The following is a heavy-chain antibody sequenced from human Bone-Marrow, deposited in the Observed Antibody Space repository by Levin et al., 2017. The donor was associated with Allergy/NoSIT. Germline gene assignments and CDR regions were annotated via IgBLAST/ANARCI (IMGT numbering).Heavy chain of an antibody. CDR3: ARDTYSSSSGIYNYYLDV. Sequence: PGESLKISCAASGFTFSNHGMHWVRQAPGKGLEWVAVIWFDGSNKFYADSVKGRFTISRDNSQNTVYLQMNGLRAEDTATFYCARDTYSSSSGIYNYYLDVWGRGTTVIVSS. CDR2: IWFDGSNK. D-gene: IGHD6-6*01. V-gene: IGHV3-33*01. J-gene: IGHJ6*03. CDR1: GFTFSNHG.